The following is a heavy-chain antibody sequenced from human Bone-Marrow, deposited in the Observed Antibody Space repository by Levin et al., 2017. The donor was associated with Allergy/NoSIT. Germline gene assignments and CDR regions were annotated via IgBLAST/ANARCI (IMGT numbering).Heavy chain of an antibody. J-gene: IGHJ3*02. V-gene: IGHV4-59*01. CDR2: ISYSGDT. Sequence: SETLSLTCTVSGGSISSYYRSWIRQAPGKGLEWIGYISYSGDTNYNPSLKNRVTISIDTSKNQFSLRLTSLTAADTAVYFCARAKPVDAFDIWGQGTMVTVSS. CDR1: GGSISSYY. CDR3: ARAKPVDAFDI.